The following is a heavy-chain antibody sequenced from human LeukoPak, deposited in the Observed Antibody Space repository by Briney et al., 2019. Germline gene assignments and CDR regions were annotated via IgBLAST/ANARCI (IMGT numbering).Heavy chain of an antibody. D-gene: IGHD6-6*01. V-gene: IGHV3-33*08. J-gene: IGHJ4*02. Sequence: GGSLRLSCAASGFTFSSYGMHWVRQAPGKGLEWVAVIWYDGSNKYYADSVKGRFTISRDNSKNTVYLQMNSLRAEDTAVYYCARDQDSSSRTDYWGQGTLVTVSS. CDR2: IWYDGSNK. CDR3: ARDQDSSSRTDY. CDR1: GFTFSSYG.